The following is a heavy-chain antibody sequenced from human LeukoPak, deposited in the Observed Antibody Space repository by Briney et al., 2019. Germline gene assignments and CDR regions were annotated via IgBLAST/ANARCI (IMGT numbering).Heavy chain of an antibody. D-gene: IGHD6-19*01. Sequence: GGSLRLSCAASGFTFSNAWMSWVRQAPGKGLEWVGRIKSKTDGGTTDYAAPVKGRFTISRDDSKNMLYLQMNSLQTEDAAVYYCTTDRGIAVRPLFDYWGQGTLVTVSS. CDR1: GFTFSNAW. CDR2: IKSKTDGGTT. V-gene: IGHV3-15*01. CDR3: TTDRGIAVRPLFDY. J-gene: IGHJ4*02.